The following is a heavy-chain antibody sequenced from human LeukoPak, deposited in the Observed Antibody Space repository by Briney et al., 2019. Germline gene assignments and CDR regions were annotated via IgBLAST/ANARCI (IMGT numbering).Heavy chain of an antibody. Sequence: GGSLRLSCAASGFTVSSNYMSWVRQAPGEGLEWVAIISSGGNTYYADSVKGRFTISRDNSKNTLYLQMNSLRAEDTAVYYCAKDLSPRVTTVTTGYFQHWGQGTLVIVSS. CDR2: ISSGGNT. CDR3: AKDLSPRVTTVTTGYFQH. V-gene: IGHV3-53*01. CDR1: GFTVSSNY. J-gene: IGHJ1*01. D-gene: IGHD4-17*01.